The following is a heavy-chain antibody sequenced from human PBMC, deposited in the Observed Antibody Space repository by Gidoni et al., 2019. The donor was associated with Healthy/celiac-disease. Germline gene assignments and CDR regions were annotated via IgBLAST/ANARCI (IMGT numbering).Heavy chain of an antibody. CDR2: INSDGSST. CDR3: ARSTFYTVTTDS. J-gene: IGHJ4*02. V-gene: IGHV3-74*01. Sequence: EVQRVESGGGLVQHGGSLRLSCAASGFTFSSYWMHWVRQAPGKGLVWVSRINSDGSSTSYADSVKGRFTISRDNAKNTLYLQMNSLRAEDTAVYYCARSTFYTVTTDSWGQGTLVTVSS. D-gene: IGHD4-17*01. CDR1: GFTFSSYW.